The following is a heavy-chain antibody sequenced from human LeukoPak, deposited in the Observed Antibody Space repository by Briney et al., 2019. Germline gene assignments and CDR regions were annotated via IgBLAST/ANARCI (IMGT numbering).Heavy chain of an antibody. CDR1: GGSISCSSYY. Sequence: SETLSLTCTVSGGSISCSSYYWGWIRQPPGKGLEWIGSIYYSGSTYYNPSLKSRVTISVDTSKNQFSLKLSSVTAADTAVYYCARFNYVFWSGYPNYFDYWGQGTLVTVSS. D-gene: IGHD3-3*01. V-gene: IGHV4-39*01. CDR2: IYYSGST. J-gene: IGHJ4*02. CDR3: ARFNYVFWSGYPNYFDY.